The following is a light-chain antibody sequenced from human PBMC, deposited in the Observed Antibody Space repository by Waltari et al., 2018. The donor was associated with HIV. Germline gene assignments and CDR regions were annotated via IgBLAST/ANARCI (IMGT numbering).Light chain of an antibody. CDR2: KDI. V-gene: IGLV3-25*03. CDR3: QSTDFDGTWV. J-gene: IGLJ3*02. Sequence: SYDLTQTPSVSVSPGQTARINCSRGSLPKRYSSWYRQQAGQAPVLVIYKDIERPSGIPERISGSESGTVVTLTISGVQAGDEGDYFCQSTDFDGTWVFGGGTKLTVL. CDR1: SLPKRY.